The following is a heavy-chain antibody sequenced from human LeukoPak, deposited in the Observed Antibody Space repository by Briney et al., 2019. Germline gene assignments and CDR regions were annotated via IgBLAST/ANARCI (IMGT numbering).Heavy chain of an antibody. CDR3: ARVGYYNGFDY. CDR2: INHSGST. J-gene: IGHJ4*02. Sequence: PSETLSLTCAVYGGSLSGYYWSWIRQPPGKGLEWIGEINHSGSTDYNPSLKSRVTISVDTSKNQFSLKLSSVTAADTAVYYCARVGYYNGFDYWGQGTLVTVSS. CDR1: GGSLSGYY. V-gene: IGHV4-34*01. D-gene: IGHD3-9*01.